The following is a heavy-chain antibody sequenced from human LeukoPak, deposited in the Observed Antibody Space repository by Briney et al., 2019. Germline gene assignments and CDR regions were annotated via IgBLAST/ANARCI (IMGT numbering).Heavy chain of an antibody. V-gene: IGHV3-48*03. CDR2: IIGGGDLI. D-gene: IGHD1/OR15-1a*01. Sequence: GGSLSLSCAACGFTFRIHDMHGLRRAPGRGVEWGSYIIGGGDLIYYAEFVKGRFTVSRDNAKNVLFLQMSGLRVEDTAVYYCARDSGSGTSGNEFDYWGQGTLVSVSS. CDR1: GFTFRIHD. CDR3: ARDSGSGTSGNEFDY. J-gene: IGHJ4*02.